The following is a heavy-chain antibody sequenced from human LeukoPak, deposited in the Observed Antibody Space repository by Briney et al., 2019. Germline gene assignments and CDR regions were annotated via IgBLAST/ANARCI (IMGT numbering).Heavy chain of an antibody. Sequence: SVKVSCKASGGTFSSYAISWVRQAPGQGLEWMGGIIPIFGTANYAQKFQGRVTITADESTSTAYMELSSLRSEDTAVYYCALPAARPGYYYYGMDVWGQGTTITVSS. CDR2: IIPIFGTA. CDR3: ALPAARPGYYYYGMDV. J-gene: IGHJ6*02. CDR1: GGTFSSYA. V-gene: IGHV1-69*13. D-gene: IGHD2-2*01.